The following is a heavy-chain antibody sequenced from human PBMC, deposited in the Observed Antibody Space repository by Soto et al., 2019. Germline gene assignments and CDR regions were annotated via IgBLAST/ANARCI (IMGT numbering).Heavy chain of an antibody. CDR3: ARDDPILDRYCSGGSCYVGAFDI. Sequence: SETMSLTCTASGGSISSYYWSWIWQPKGKGLEWIGYIYYSGSTNYNPSLKSRVTISVDTSKNQFSLKLSSVTAADTAVYYCARDDPILDRYCSGGSCYVGAFDIWGQGTMVTVSS. CDR1: GGSISSYY. CDR2: IYYSGST. V-gene: IGHV4-59*01. J-gene: IGHJ3*02. D-gene: IGHD2-15*01.